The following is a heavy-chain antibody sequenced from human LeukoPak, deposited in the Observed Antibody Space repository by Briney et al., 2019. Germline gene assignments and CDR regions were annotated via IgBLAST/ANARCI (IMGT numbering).Heavy chain of an antibody. Sequence: SETLSLTCTVSGASISSYYWAWIRQPAGKGLEWIGRIYTSGSTNYNPSLKSRVTISVDTSKNQFSLKLSSVTAADTAVYYCAREADTAMVPRVDYWGQGTLVTVSS. CDR3: AREADTAMVPRVDY. D-gene: IGHD5-18*01. CDR1: GASISSYY. J-gene: IGHJ4*02. V-gene: IGHV4-4*07. CDR2: IYTSGST.